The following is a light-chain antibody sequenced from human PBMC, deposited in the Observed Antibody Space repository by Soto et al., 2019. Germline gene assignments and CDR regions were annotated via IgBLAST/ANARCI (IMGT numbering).Light chain of an antibody. V-gene: IGLV2-14*01. CDR3: SSYTSSSTDV. Sequence: QSALTQPASVSGSPGQSITISCTGSSSDVGGYNYVSWYQQHPGKAPKLMIYHASNRPSGVSNRFSGSKSGNTASLTISGLQAEDEADYYCSSYTSSSTDVFGTGTKHTVL. CDR1: SSDVGGYNY. J-gene: IGLJ1*01. CDR2: HAS.